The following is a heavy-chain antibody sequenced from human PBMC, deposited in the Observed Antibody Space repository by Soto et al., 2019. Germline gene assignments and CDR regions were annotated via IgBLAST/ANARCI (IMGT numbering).Heavy chain of an antibody. Sequence: EVQLVESGGDSVQPGGSLRLSCGASGFTLSTYWMNWVRQAPGKGLEWVANIDQNGSERNYVDSVKGRFTISRDNARNSLFLHMNSPRAEDTAVYYCATAAPGRHSPRRSFDFWGQGTLVTVSS. J-gene: IGHJ4*02. CDR3: ATAAPGRHSPRRSFDF. CDR2: IDQNGSER. V-gene: IGHV3-7*01. D-gene: IGHD6-13*01. CDR1: GFTLSTYW.